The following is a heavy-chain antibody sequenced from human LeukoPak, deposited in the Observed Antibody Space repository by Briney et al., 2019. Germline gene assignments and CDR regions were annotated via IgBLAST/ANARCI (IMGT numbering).Heavy chain of an antibody. D-gene: IGHD3-10*01. Sequence: SETLSLTCTVSGGSISSYYWSWIRQPPGKGLEWIGYIYYSGSTNYNPSLKSRVTISVDTSKNQFSLKLSSVTAADTAVYYCARVRLPTPWFGELRAAFDIWGQGTMVTVSS. CDR2: IYYSGST. CDR1: GGSISSYY. CDR3: ARVRLPTPWFGELRAAFDI. J-gene: IGHJ3*02. V-gene: IGHV4-59*01.